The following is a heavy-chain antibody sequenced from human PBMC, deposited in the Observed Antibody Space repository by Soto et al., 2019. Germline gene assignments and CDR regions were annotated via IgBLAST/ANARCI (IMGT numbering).Heavy chain of an antibody. CDR3: ARTHIVVVPAAISPWFDP. CDR1: GGSISSGGYY. V-gene: IGHV4-31*03. D-gene: IGHD2-2*02. CDR2: IYYSGST. Sequence: PSETLSLTCTVSGGSISSGGYYWSWIRQHPGKGLGWIGYIYYSGSTYYNPSLKSRVTISVDTSKNQFSLKLSSVTAADTAVYYCARTHIVVVPAAISPWFDPWGQGTLVTVSS. J-gene: IGHJ5*02.